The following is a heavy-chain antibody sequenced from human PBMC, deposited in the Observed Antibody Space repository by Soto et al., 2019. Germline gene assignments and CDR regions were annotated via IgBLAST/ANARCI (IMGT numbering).Heavy chain of an antibody. CDR3: ASPNVDTAMVPSF. CDR2: IYSGGST. J-gene: IGHJ4*02. D-gene: IGHD5-18*01. V-gene: IGHV3-53*01. CDR1: GFTVSSNY. Sequence: EVQLVESGGGLIQPGGSLRLSCAASGFTVSSNYMSWVRQAPGKGLEWVSVIYSGGSTYYADSVKGRFTISRDNPKNTLYLQMNSLRAEDTAVYYCASPNVDTAMVPSFWGQGTLVTVSS.